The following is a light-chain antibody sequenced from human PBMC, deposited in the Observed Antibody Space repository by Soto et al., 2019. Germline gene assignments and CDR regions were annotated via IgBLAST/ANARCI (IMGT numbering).Light chain of an antibody. Sequence: QSALTQPASLSGSPGQSITISCTGTSCDVGGYNYVAWYQQHPGKAPKRMIYEVSNRPSGVSNRFSGSKSGNTASLTISGLQAEDEADYYCSSYTSRSPRVFGGGTKLTVL. CDR3: SSYTSRSPRV. V-gene: IGLV2-14*01. CDR2: EVS. J-gene: IGLJ3*02. CDR1: SCDVGGYNY.